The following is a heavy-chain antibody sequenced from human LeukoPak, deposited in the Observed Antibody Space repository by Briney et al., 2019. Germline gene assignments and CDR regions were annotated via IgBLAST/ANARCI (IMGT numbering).Heavy chain of an antibody. CDR3: ARGSHFTDY. CDR2: IYTSGST. CDR1: GGSISSGSYY. J-gene: IGHJ4*02. D-gene: IGHD3-3*02. Sequence: SQTLSLTCTVSGGSISSGSYYWSWIRQPVGKGLEWIGRIYTSGSTNYNPSLKSRVTISVDTSKNQFSLKLSSVTAADTAVYYCARGSHFTDYWGQGTLVTVSS. V-gene: IGHV4-61*02.